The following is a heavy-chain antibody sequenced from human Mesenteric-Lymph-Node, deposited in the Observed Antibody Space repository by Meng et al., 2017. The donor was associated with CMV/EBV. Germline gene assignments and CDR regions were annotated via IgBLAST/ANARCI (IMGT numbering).Heavy chain of an antibody. V-gene: IGHV4-31*02. CDR2: VYYSGST. D-gene: IGHD4/OR15-4a*01. CDR3: ARNKNYGDYFDY. J-gene: IGHJ4*02. CDR1: GGSISSVGSS. Sequence: VSGGSISSVGSSWSWIRQHPGKGLEWIGYVYYSGSTSYNPSVKSRVTISLDTSKNQFSLNLASVTAADTAVYYCARNKNYGDYFDYWGQGTLVTVSS.